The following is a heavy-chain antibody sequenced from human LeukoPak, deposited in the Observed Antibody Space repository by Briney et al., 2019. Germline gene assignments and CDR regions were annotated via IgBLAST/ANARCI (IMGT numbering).Heavy chain of an antibody. J-gene: IGHJ4*02. Sequence: PGGSLRLSCAASGFSFGTYGMHWVRQAPGKGLEWVAFIRHDASSQYYADSVKGRFTISRDSSKDTLYLQMNSLRTEDTAVYFCAKDRLEFYGSARYYFDSWGQGSLVTVSS. CDR2: IRHDASSQ. D-gene: IGHD3-10*01. CDR1: GFSFGTYG. V-gene: IGHV3-30*02. CDR3: AKDRLEFYGSARYYFDS.